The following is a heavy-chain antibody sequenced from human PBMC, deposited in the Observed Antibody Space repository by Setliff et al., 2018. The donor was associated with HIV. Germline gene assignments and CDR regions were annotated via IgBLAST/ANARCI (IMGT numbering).Heavy chain of an antibody. J-gene: IGHJ4*02. CDR1: GGSISNYY. CDR3: ARSSRVNCGGDCYLFDY. CDR2: IQTSGRT. D-gene: IGHD2-21*02. V-gene: IGHV4-4*07. Sequence: SETLSLTCTVSGGSISNYYWSWIRQPAGKGLEWIGRIQTSGRTNNNPSLKSRVTMSVDTSKNQFSLILTSVTAADTAVYYCARSSRVNCGGDCYLFDYWGQGTPVTVSS.